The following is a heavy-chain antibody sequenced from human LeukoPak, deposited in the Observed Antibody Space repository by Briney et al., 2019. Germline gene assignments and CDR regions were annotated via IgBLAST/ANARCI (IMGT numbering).Heavy chain of an antibody. CDR3: ATDLDYTFDY. CDR1: GFPFRVRW. V-gene: IGHV3-74*03. J-gene: IGHJ4*02. CDR2: IKKDGFFS. Sequence: GGSLRLSCTASGFPFRVRWMHWVRQAPGKGLVWISLIKKDGFFSTYADSVKGRFTVSRDDVKNTLYLQMDSLRADDTAVYYCATDLDYTFDYWGRGTLVTVSS. D-gene: IGHD4-4*01.